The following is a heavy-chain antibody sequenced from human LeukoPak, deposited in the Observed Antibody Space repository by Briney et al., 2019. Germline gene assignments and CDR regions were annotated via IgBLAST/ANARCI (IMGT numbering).Heavy chain of an antibody. V-gene: IGHV3-30*18. CDR2: ISYDGSNK. D-gene: IGHD3-10*01. CDR1: GFTFSSYG. Sequence: PGGSLRLSCAASGFTFSSYGMHWVRQAPGKGLEWVAVISYDGSNKYYADSVKGRFTISRDNSKNTLYLQMNSLRAEDTAVYYCANVGSGSYYGPFDYWGQGTLVTVSS. CDR3: ANVGSGSYYGPFDY. J-gene: IGHJ4*02.